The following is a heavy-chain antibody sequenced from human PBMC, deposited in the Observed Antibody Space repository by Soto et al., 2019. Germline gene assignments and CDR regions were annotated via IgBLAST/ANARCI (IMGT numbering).Heavy chain of an antibody. J-gene: IGHJ5*02. V-gene: IGHV4-34*01. D-gene: IGHD6-19*01. CDR2: INHSGST. Sequence: SETLSLTCAVYGGSFSGYYWSWIRQPPGKGLEWIGEINHSGSTNYSPSLKSRVTISVDTSKNQFSLKLSSVTAADTAVYYCARGSRGWYGIPYNWFDPWGQGTLVTVSS. CDR1: GGSFSGYY. CDR3: ARGSRGWYGIPYNWFDP.